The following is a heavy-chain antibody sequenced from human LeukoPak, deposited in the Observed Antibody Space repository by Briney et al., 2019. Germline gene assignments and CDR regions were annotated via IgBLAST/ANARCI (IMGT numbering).Heavy chain of an antibody. V-gene: IGHV1-18*01. CDR2: ISSNTGKT. CDR1: GYTFATYD. J-gene: IGHJ4*02. Sequence: ASLNLSCKASGYTFATYDFCWVRQAPGHGLEWMGWISSNTGKTDYAQKFQGRVTLTTDTSTSTAYMELRSLRPDDTALYYCAKVAGDRMDYWGQGTLLTVSS. CDR3: AKVAGDRMDY. D-gene: IGHD6-13*01.